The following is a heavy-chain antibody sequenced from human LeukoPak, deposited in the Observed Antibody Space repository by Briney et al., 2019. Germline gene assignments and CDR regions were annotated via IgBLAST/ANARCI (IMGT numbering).Heavy chain of an antibody. CDR2: IYNSGST. CDR3: ARRSYSDY. Sequence: SETLSLTCTVSGGSISSYYWSWIRQPPGKGLEWIGYIYNSGSTNYNPSLKSRVTISIDTSKNQFSLKLSSVTAADTAVYYCARRSYSDYWGQGTLVTVSS. J-gene: IGHJ4*02. D-gene: IGHD4-11*01. CDR1: GGSISSYY. V-gene: IGHV4-59*08.